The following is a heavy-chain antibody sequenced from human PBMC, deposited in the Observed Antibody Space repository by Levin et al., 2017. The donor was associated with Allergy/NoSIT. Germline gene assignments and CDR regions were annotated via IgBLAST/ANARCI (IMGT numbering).Heavy chain of an antibody. CDR1: GFPFSDYY. CDR2: TRIKTKGYTT. D-gene: IGHD2-21*02. Sequence: SCAASGFPFSDYYMDWVRQATGKGLEWVGRTRIKTKGYTTEYAASVKGRFTISRDDSTNSVYLQMNSLKTEDTAVYYCAREEYCGGDCPNDAFDIWGQGTMITVSS. V-gene: IGHV3-72*01. J-gene: IGHJ3*02. CDR3: AREEYCGGDCPNDAFDI.